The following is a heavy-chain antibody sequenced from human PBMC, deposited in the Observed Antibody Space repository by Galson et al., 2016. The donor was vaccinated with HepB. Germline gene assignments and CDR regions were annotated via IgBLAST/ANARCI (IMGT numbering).Heavy chain of an antibody. CDR3: ARSTGFFYYVDD. V-gene: IGHV1-2*04. J-gene: IGHJ4*02. CDR2: IKPNSGGT. D-gene: IGHD6-19*01. CDR1: GYNFTGYY. Sequence: SVKVSCKASGYNFTGYYMHWVRQAPGQGLEWMGWIKPNSGGTNYAQKFQGWVTMTRDTSISKTYMELSRLRSDDTAVYYCARSTGFFYYVDDWGQGTLVTVSS.